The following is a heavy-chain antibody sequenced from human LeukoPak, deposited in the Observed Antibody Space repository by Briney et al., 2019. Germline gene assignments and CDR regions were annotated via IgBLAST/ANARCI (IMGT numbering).Heavy chain of an antibody. CDR3: ARGPHDSCRD. CDR2: INHSGNT. CDR1: GESFSGYY. Sequence: SETLSLTCAVYGESFSGYYWSWIRQPPGKGLEWIGEINHSGNTNYNPSLKSRVTISVDTSKNQFSLKLSSVTAADTAVYYCARGPHDSCRDWGQGTLVTVSS. D-gene: IGHD3-22*01. V-gene: IGHV4-34*01. J-gene: IGHJ4*02.